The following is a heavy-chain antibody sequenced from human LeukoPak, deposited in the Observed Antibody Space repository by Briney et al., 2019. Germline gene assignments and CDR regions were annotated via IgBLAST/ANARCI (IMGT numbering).Heavy chain of an antibody. J-gene: IGHJ4*02. CDR3: ARAWGVDYDSSGLDY. Sequence: PGGSLRLSCAASGFTFSSYWMHWVRQAPGKGLVWVSRINSDGSSTSYADSVKGRFTISRDNAKNTLYLQMNSLRAEDTAVYYCARAWGVDYDSSGLDYWGQGTLVTVSS. CDR1: GFTFSSYW. D-gene: IGHD3-22*01. CDR2: INSDGSST. V-gene: IGHV3-74*01.